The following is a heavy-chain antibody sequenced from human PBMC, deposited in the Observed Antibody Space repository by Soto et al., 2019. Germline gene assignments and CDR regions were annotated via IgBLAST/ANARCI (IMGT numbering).Heavy chain of an antibody. V-gene: IGHV1-3*01. CDR3: AGGSGSYRYYYYGMDV. CDR1: GYTFTSYA. D-gene: IGHD1-26*01. CDR2: INAGNDNT. J-gene: IGHJ6*02. Sequence: ASVKVSCKASGYTFTSYAMHWVRQAPGQRLEWMGWINAGNDNTKYSQKFQGRVTITRDTSASTAYMELSSLRSEDTAVYYCAGGSGSYRYYYYGMDVWGQGTTVTVSS.